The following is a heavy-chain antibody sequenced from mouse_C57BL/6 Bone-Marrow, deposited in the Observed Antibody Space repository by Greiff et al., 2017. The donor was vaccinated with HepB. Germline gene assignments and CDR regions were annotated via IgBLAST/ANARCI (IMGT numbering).Heavy chain of an antibody. CDR3: ARSSTTVGDGYAMDY. Sequence: QVQLQQPGAELVKPGASVKMSCKASGYTFTSYWITWVKQRPGQGLEWIGDIYPGSGSTNYNEKFKSKATLTVDNSSSTAYMQLSSLTSEDSAVYYCARSSTTVGDGYAMDYWGQGTSVTVSS. J-gene: IGHJ4*01. D-gene: IGHD1-1*01. CDR1: GYTFTSYW. V-gene: IGHV1-55*01. CDR2: IYPGSGST.